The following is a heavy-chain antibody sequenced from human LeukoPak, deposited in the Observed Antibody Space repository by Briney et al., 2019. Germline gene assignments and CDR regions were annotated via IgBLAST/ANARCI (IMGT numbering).Heavy chain of an antibody. CDR1: GGSISSYY. Sequence: PSETLSLACTVSGGSISSYYWSWIRQPAGKGLEWIGRIYTSGSTNYNPSLKSRVTMSVDTSKNQFSLKLSSVTAADTAAYYCARNLQGNYYDSSNYSYCYSYYMDVWGKGTTVTISS. J-gene: IGHJ6*03. D-gene: IGHD3-22*01. CDR3: ARNLQGNYYDSSNYSYCYSYYMDV. V-gene: IGHV4-4*07. CDR2: IYTSGST.